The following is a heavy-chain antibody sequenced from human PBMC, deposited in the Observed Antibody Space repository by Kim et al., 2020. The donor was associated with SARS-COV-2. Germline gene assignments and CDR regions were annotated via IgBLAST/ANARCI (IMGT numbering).Heavy chain of an antibody. CDR2: INAGNGNT. J-gene: IGHJ5*02. D-gene: IGHD3-10*01. V-gene: IGHV1-3*01. CDR3: ARCTGLGYYGSGSYWDWFDP. Sequence: ASVKVSCKASGYTFTSYAMHWVRQAPGQRLEWMGWINAGNGNTKYSQKFQGRVTITRDTSASTAYMELSSLRSEDTAVYYCARCTGLGYYGSGSYWDWFDPWGQGTLVTVSS. CDR1: GYTFTSYA.